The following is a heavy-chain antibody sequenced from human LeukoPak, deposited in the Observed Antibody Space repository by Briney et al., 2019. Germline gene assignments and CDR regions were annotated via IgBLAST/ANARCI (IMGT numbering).Heavy chain of an antibody. Sequence: ASVKVSCKASGYTFTSYAMHWVRQAPGQRPEWMGWINAGNGNTKYSQEFQGRVTITRDTSASTAYMELSSLRSEDMAVYYCARGYYGDYVFDYWGQGTLVTVSS. CDR2: INAGNGNT. V-gene: IGHV1-3*03. D-gene: IGHD4-17*01. J-gene: IGHJ4*02. CDR3: ARGYYGDYVFDY. CDR1: GYTFTSYA.